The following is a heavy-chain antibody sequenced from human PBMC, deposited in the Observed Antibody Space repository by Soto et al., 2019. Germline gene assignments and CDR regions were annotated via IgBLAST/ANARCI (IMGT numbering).Heavy chain of an antibody. J-gene: IGHJ4*02. CDR2: VFHTGRT. D-gene: IGHD6-19*01. Sequence: RSTLSLPCVGSVDSLITNNWWSLVRQPPGKGLEWIGEVFHTGRTNFNPSLKSRVTMSIDTSKNQFSLQLTSVTAADTAIYYCARDAAVPGESDRFDYWGQGALVTVSS. CDR3: ARDAAVPGESDRFDY. V-gene: IGHV4-4*03. CDR1: VDSLITNNW.